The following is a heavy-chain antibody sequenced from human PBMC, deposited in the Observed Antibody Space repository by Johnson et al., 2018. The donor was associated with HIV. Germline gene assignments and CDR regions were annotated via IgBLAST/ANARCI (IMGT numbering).Heavy chain of an antibody. CDR1: GFTFSSYA. CDR2: ISWHSGGI. D-gene: IGHD3-16*01. Sequence: VQLVESGGGVVQPGRSLRLSCAASGFTFSSYAMHWVRQAPGKGLEWVASISWHSGGIVYADSVKGRFTISRDNAKNSLYLQMNSLRSEDTALYYCARDFGVAFDVWGQGTMVTVSS. J-gene: IGHJ3*01. V-gene: IGHV3-9*01. CDR3: ARDFGVAFDV.